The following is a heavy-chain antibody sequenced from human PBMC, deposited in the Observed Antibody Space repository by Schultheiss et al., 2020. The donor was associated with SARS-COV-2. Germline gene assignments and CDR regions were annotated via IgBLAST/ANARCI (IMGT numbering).Heavy chain of an antibody. J-gene: IGHJ6*02. CDR1: GYSISSGYY. CDR2: IYYSGST. CDR3: AAAAATHYYYYGMDV. V-gene: IGHV4-38-2*02. D-gene: IGHD6-13*01. Sequence: SETLSLTCTVSGYSISSGYYWGWLRQPPGKGLEWIGSIYYSGSTYYNPSLKSRVTISVDTSKNQFSLKLSSVTAADTAVYYCAAAAATHYYYYGMDVWGQGTTVTVSS.